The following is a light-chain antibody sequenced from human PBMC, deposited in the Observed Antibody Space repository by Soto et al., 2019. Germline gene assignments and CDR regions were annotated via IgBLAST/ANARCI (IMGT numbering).Light chain of an antibody. CDR2: DVS. CDR3: CSYAGSYTFDV. J-gene: IGLJ1*01. Sequence: QSVLTQPRSVSGSPGQSVTISCTGTSSDVGGYNYVSWYQQHPGKAPKLMIYDVSKRPSGVPDRFSGSKSGNKASLTISGLQAEDEADYYCCSYAGSYTFDVFGTGTKVTVL. CDR1: SSDVGGYNY. V-gene: IGLV2-11*01.